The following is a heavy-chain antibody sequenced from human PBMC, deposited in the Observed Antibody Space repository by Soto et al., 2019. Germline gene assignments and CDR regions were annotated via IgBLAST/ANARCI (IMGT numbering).Heavy chain of an antibody. Sequence: GESLKISFQGSGYSFASYLICWVRQMPVKDLEWMGIIYPGDSDTRYSPSFQGQVTISADKSLRTAYLQWTSLKASDTALYYCARTRSFTLGFYYDGMDVWGQGTTVAVSS. D-gene: IGHD6-6*01. V-gene: IGHV5-51*01. J-gene: IGHJ6*02. CDR1: GYSFASYL. CDR2: IYPGDSDT. CDR3: ARTRSFTLGFYYDGMDV.